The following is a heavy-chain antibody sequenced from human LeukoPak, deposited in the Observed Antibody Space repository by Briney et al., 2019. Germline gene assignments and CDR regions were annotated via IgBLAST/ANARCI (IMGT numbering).Heavy chain of an antibody. Sequence: EPGGSLRLSCAASGFTFSFYGMNWVRQAPGKGLEWVSGITGAGHTYYADSVQGRFTIYRGNSKNTLYLQMNRLGAEDTAIYYCVQDWAWGALGYWGQGTLVTVSS. CDR1: GFTFSFYG. CDR3: VQDWAWGALGY. CDR2: ITGAGHT. J-gene: IGHJ4*02. D-gene: IGHD7-27*01. V-gene: IGHV3-23*01.